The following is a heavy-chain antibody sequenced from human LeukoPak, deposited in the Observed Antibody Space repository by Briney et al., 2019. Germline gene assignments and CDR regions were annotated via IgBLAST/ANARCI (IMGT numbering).Heavy chain of an antibody. D-gene: IGHD3-10*01. CDR1: GGSISSYY. Sequence: SETLSLTCTVSGGSISSYYWSWIRQPPGKRLEWIGYIYHSGSTNYNPSLKRRVTISADTSKNQFSLKLSSVTAAGTAVYYCARHAGYYFDSGRSFDPWGQGTLVTVSS. J-gene: IGHJ5*02. V-gene: IGHV4-59*08. CDR2: IYHSGST. CDR3: ARHAGYYFDSGRSFDP.